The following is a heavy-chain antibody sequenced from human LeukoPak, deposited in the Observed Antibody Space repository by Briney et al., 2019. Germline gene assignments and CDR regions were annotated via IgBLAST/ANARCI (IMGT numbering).Heavy chain of an antibody. CDR3: AKDIAQGGQLWAPFDY. CDR1: GFTFDDYA. D-gene: IGHD5-18*01. J-gene: IGHJ4*02. CDR2: ISWNSGSI. Sequence: PGGSLRLSCAASGFTFDDYAMHWVRQAPGKGLEWASGISWNSGSIGYADSVKGRFTISRDNAKNSLYLQMNSLRAEDTALYYCAKDIAQGGQLWAPFDYWGQGTLVTVSS. V-gene: IGHV3-9*01.